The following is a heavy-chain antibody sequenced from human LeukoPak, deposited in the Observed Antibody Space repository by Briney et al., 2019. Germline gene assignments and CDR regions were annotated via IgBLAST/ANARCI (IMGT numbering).Heavy chain of an antibody. J-gene: IGHJ4*02. D-gene: IGHD6-19*01. CDR2: IYYSGST. CDR3: ARLGSVGGWSDY. CDR1: GGSIRSSHHY. Sequence: SETLSLTCAVSGGSIRSSHHYWGWIRQPPGKGLEWIGYIYYSGSTNYNPSLKSRVTISVDTSKNQFSLKLSSVTAADTAVYYCARLGSVGGWSDYWGQGTLVTVSS. V-gene: IGHV4-61*05.